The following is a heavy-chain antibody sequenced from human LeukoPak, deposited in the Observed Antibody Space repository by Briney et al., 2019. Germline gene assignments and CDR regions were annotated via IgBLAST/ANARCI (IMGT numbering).Heavy chain of an antibody. Sequence: PGGSLRLSCAASGFTFVDYAMRGVRQAPGNGLDWVSGISWNSGSTYYADSVKGRFTISRDNSKNTLYLQMNSLRAEDTAVYYCAKVPYYYDSSGDYYFDYWGQGTLVTVSS. J-gene: IGHJ4*02. V-gene: IGHV3-23*01. CDR2: ISWNSGST. CDR3: AKVPYYYDSSGDYYFDY. CDR1: GFTFVDYA. D-gene: IGHD3-22*01.